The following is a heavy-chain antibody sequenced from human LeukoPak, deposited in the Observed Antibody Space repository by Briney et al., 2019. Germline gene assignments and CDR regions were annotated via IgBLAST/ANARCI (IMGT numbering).Heavy chain of an antibody. D-gene: IGHD3-10*01. V-gene: IGHV5-51*01. Sequence: GESLKISCKGSGYSFTSYWIGWVRQMPGKGLEWMGIIYPGDSDTRYSPPFQGQVPISADKSISTAYLQWSSLKASDTAMYYCARRAGSPGGYYGMDVWGQGTTVTVSS. CDR3: ARRAGSPGGYYGMDV. J-gene: IGHJ6*02. CDR2: IYPGDSDT. CDR1: GYSFTSYW.